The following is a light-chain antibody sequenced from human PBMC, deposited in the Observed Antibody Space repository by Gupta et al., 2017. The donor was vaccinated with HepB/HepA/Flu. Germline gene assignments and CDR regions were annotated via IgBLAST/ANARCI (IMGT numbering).Light chain of an antibody. CDR2: KAS. V-gene: IGKV1-5*03. J-gene: IGKJ2*04. CDR3: QQYNSFPCS. Sequence: DIQMTQSPSTLSASVGDRVTITCRASQRISSWLAWYQQKSGKAPKLLIYKASSLESGVPSRFSGSGSGTEFTLTISSLQPDDFATYYCQQYNSFPCSFGQGTKLEIK. CDR1: QRISSW.